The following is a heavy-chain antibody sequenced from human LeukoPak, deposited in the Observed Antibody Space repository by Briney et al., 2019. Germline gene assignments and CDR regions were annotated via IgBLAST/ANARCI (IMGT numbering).Heavy chain of an antibody. CDR3: AGGGGSTMIVVVTAAFDI. V-gene: IGHV1-69*13. D-gene: IGHD3-22*01. CDR1: GGTFSSYA. J-gene: IGHJ3*02. Sequence: SVKVSCKASGGTFSSYAISWVRQAPGQGLEWMGGIIPIFGTANYAQKFQGRVTITADESTSTAYMELSSLRSEDTAVYYCAGGGGSTMIVVVTAAFDIWGQGTMVTVSS. CDR2: IIPIFGTA.